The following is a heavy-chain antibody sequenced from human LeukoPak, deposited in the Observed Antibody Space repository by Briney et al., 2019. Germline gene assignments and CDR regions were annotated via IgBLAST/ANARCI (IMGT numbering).Heavy chain of an antibody. CDR3: ARDFEVWDYDFWSGYPYYFDY. D-gene: IGHD3-3*01. V-gene: IGHV4-4*07. J-gene: IGHJ4*02. Sequence: SETLSLTCTVSGGSISSYYWSWIRQPAGKGLEWIGRIYTSGSTNYNPSLKSRVTMSVDTSRNQFSLKLSSVTAADTAVYYCARDFEVWDYDFWSGYPYYFDYWGQGTLVTVSS. CDR2: IYTSGST. CDR1: GGSISSYY.